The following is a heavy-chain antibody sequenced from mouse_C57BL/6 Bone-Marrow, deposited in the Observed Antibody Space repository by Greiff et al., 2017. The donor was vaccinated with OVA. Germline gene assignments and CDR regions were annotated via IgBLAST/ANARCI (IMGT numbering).Heavy chain of an antibody. CDR3: TRWGNLGYFDD. J-gene: IGHJ1*03. CDR2: INPNNGGT. V-gene: IGHV1-18*01. CDR1: GYTFTDYN. Sequence: EVQLKESGPELVKPGASVKIPCKASGYTFTDYNMDWVKQSPGKSLEWIGDINPNNGGTIYNQKFKGKATLTVDKSTSTAYMELRSLTSEDTADYYCTRWGNLGYFDDWGTGTTVTVSS. D-gene: IGHD2-10*02.